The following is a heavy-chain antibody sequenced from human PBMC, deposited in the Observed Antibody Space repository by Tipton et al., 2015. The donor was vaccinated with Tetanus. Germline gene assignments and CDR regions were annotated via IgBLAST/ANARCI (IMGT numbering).Heavy chain of an antibody. CDR2: VYQSGRP. Sequence: TLSLTCSVSGGSISRPDLYWAWIRQPPGKGLEWIGSVYQSGRPNFNPSLKSRVTVTVDTSKNQFSLKLASVTVADTAVYYCARQNARDIWIDRKWVNYFYGLDVWGQGTTVSVSS. D-gene: IGHD1-26*01. CDR1: GGSISRPDLY. J-gene: IGHJ6*02. CDR3: ARQNARDIWIDRKWVNYFYGLDV. V-gene: IGHV4-39*01.